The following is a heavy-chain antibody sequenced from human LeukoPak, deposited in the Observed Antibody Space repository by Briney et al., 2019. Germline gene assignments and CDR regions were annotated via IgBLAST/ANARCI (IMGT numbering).Heavy chain of an antibody. CDR2: VSGDGQRT. V-gene: IGHV3-23*01. Sequence: GGSLRLSFAASGFTFNNYAMNWVRPTPRKGLQLVSAVSGDGQRTFYADSVKGRFTIFRDNSMNTLSLQMNSLRVEDTAVYYCAKEQDNLLLLSHFDSWGQGILVTVSA. D-gene: IGHD1-14*01. J-gene: IGHJ4*02. CDR1: GFTFNNYA. CDR3: AKEQDNLLLLSHFDS.